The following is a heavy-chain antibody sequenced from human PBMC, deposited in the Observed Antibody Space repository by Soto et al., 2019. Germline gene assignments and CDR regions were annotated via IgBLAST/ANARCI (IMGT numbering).Heavy chain of an antibody. CDR1: GGSFSGYY. CDR2: INHSGST. CDR3: ARGLSHPKLRFLEWLLSSNWFDP. V-gene: IGHV4-34*01. J-gene: IGHJ5*02. Sequence: QVQLQQWGAGLLKPSETLSLTCAVYGGSFSGYYWSWIRQPPGKGLEWIGEINHSGSTNYNPSLKSRVTISVDTSKNQFSLKLSSVTAADTAVYYCARGLSHPKLRFLEWLLSSNWFDPWGQGTLVTVSS. D-gene: IGHD3-3*01.